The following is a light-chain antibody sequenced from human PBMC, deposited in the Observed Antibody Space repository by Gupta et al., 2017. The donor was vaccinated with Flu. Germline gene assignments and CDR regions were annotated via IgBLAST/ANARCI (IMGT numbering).Light chain of an antibody. V-gene: IGKV2-24*01. CDR2: QTS. Sequence: PLSSPVALGQPASISCRSSQSLVHSDGNTYLNWLQQRPGQPPRVLIYQTSTRFPGVPDRFSGSGTGTDFTLKINRVEADDVGIYYCMQGTQFPYTFGQGTKLEIK. CDR1: QSLVHSDGNTY. J-gene: IGKJ2*01. CDR3: MQGTQFPYT.